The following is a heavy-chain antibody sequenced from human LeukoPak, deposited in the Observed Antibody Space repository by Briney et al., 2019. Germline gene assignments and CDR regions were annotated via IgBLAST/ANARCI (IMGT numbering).Heavy chain of an antibody. CDR3: ARGGAVEMATITVFDY. CDR2: INPSGGST. J-gene: IGHJ4*02. V-gene: IGHV1-46*01. D-gene: IGHD5-24*01. CDR1: GYTFTSYY. Sequence: ASVKVSCKASGYTFTSYYMHWVRQAPGRGLEWMGIINPSGGSTSYAQKFQGRVTMTRDTSTSTVYMELSSLRSEDTAVYYCARGGAVEMATITVFDYWGQGTLVTVSS.